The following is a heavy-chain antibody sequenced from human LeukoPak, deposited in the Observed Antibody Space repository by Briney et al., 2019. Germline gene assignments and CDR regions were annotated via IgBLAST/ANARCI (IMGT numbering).Heavy chain of an antibody. Sequence: GASVKVSCKASGYTFTSYGISWVRQAPGQGLEWMGWISAYNGNTNYAQKLQGRVTMTTDTSTSTACMELRSLRSDDTAVYYCARDHVVVPAAMVDYWGQGTLVTVSS. CDR2: ISAYNGNT. CDR3: ARDHVVVPAAMVDY. J-gene: IGHJ4*02. CDR1: GYTFTSYG. V-gene: IGHV1-18*01. D-gene: IGHD2-2*01.